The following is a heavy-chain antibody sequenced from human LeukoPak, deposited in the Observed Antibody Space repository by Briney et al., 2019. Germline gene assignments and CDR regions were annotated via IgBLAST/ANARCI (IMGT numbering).Heavy chain of an antibody. V-gene: IGHV1-46*01. CDR3: ARADCSSTSCFLFDY. CDR1: GYTFTSYY. CDR2: INPSGGST. J-gene: IGHJ4*02. Sequence: ASVKVSCKASGYTFTSYYMHWVRQAPGEGLEWMGIINPSGGSTSYAQKFQGRVTMTRDTSTSTVYMELSSLRSEDTAVYYCARADCSSTSCFLFDYWGQGTLVTVSS. D-gene: IGHD2-2*01.